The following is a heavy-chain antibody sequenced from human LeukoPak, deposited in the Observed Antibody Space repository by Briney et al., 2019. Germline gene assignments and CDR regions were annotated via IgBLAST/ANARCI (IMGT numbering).Heavy chain of an antibody. V-gene: IGHV3-23*01. CDR3: ARGYSSGSRIDY. D-gene: IGHD5-18*01. J-gene: IGHJ4*02. Sequence: GGSLRLSCAASRFTFNNYGMSWVRQAPGKGLEWVSSISETGDSKYYADSVQGRFTISRDNAKNTLYLQMNSLRVEDTAVYYCARGYSSGSRIDYWARDPWSASPQ. CDR1: RFTFNNYG. CDR2: ISETGDSK.